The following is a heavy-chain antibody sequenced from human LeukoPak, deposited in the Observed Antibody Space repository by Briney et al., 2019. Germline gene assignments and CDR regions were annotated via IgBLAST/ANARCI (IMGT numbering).Heavy chain of an antibody. CDR2: IYSGGST. CDR3: ARGRDGYSSGSDY. J-gene: IGHJ4*02. V-gene: IGHV3-66*01. Sequence: GGSLRLSCAASGFTVSSNYMSWVRQAPGKGLEWVSVIYSGGSTYYADSVKGRFTISRDNSKNTLYLQMNSLRAEDTAVYYCARGRDGYSSGSDYWGQGTLVTVSS. CDR1: GFTVSSNY. D-gene: IGHD5-24*01.